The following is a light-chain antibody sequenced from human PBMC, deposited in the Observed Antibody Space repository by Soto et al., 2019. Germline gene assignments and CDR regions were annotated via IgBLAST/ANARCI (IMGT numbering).Light chain of an antibody. V-gene: IGKV3-20*01. CDR2: GAS. CDR1: QSVSSNN. Sequence: EIVLTQSPGTLSLSPGETATLSCRASQSVSSNNLAWYHQKPGQTPRLLIYGASSRATGIPDRFSGSGSGTDFTLTISRLEPADFAVYYCQQYGSSPRTFGPGTNVEIK. J-gene: IGKJ1*01. CDR3: QQYGSSPRT.